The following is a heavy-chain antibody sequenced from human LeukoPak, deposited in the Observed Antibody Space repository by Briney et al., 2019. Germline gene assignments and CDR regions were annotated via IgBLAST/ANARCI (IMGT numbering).Heavy chain of an antibody. CDR1: AYSISSDYH. CDR3: ARHVGDNLWYFDY. Sequence: SETLSLTCAVSAYSISSDYHWAWIRQPPGKGLEWIGSIYHRGRTYYNPSHKTRVTISIDTSKNQFSLKLTSVTASDTAVYFCARHVGDNLWYFDYWGQGTLVTVSS. D-gene: IGHD2-21*02. V-gene: IGHV4-38-2*01. CDR2: IYHRGRT. J-gene: IGHJ4*02.